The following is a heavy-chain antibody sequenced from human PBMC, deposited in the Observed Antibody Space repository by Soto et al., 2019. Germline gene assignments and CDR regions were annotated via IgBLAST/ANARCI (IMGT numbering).Heavy chain of an antibody. D-gene: IGHD3-16*01. J-gene: IGHJ4*02. CDR3: AREGAHYAPFDL. CDR2: INVGNGNT. Sequence: QAQLVQSGAEAKQPGASVRVSCKASGYTFTDFALHWVRQAPGQGLEWMGWINVGNGNTGYSRKFQGRVTYDRDMSATTAYIEVTSLTSEDTAIYYCAREGAHYAPFDLWGQGTLVTVSS. V-gene: IGHV1-3*01. CDR1: GYTFTDFA.